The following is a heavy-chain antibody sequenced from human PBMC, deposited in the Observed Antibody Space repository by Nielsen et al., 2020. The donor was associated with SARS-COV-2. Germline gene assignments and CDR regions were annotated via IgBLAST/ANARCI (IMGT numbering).Heavy chain of an antibody. CDR3: ARPGDLSAFDF. Sequence: SVKVSCKVSGGNFKSFAISWVRQAPGQGLDWMGRIIPVLEIANYAQNFQGRFIMTTDTSTTTVYMEMASLRAEDTAVYYCARPGDLSAFDFWGQGTMVTVSS. CDR2: IIPVLEIA. CDR1: GGNFKSFA. D-gene: IGHD7-27*01. J-gene: IGHJ3*01. V-gene: IGHV1-69*04.